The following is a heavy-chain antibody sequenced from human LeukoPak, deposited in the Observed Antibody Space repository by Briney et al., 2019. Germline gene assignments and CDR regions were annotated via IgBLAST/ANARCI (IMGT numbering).Heavy chain of an antibody. CDR1: GYTFTTYS. D-gene: IGHD2-8*01. V-gene: IGHV7-4-1*02. CDR2: INTKTGNP. J-gene: IGHJ4*02. Sequence: GASVKVSCKASGYTFTTYSINWVRQAPGQGLERMGWINTKTGNPAYAQGFTGQFVFSLDTSVSTAYLQISSLKPEDTAVYYCARVGDTNSFSFGYWGQGTLVTVSS. CDR3: ARVGDTNSFSFGY.